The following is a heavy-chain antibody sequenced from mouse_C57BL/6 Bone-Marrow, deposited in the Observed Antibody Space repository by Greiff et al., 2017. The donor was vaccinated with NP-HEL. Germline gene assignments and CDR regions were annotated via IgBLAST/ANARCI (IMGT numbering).Heavy chain of an antibody. J-gene: IGHJ3*01. CDR2: ISGGGGNT. Sequence: EVQLVESGGGLVKPGGSLKLSCAASGFTFSSYTMSWVRQTPEKRLEWVATISGGGGNTYYPDSVKGRFTIARDNATNTLYLQMSSLRAEDTDLYYCARKIYFGAYWGQGTLVTVSA. V-gene: IGHV5-9*01. CDR1: GFTFSSYT. D-gene: IGHD1-1*01. CDR3: ARKIYFGAY.